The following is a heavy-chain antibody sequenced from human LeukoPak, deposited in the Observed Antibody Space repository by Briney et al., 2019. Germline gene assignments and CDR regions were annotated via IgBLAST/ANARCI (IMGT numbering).Heavy chain of an antibody. CDR3: AREGGYYDSSGYFY. CDR1: GYTFTSHG. D-gene: IGHD3-22*01. J-gene: IGHJ4*02. Sequence: SVKVSCKASGYTFTSHGISWVRQAPGQGLEWMGRIIPILGIANYAQKFQGRVTITADKSTSTAYMELSSLRSEDTAVYYCAREGGYYDSSGYFYWGQGTLVTVSS. V-gene: IGHV1-69*04. CDR2: IIPILGIA.